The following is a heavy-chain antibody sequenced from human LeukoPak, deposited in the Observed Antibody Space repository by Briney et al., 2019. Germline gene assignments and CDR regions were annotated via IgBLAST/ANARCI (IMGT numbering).Heavy chain of an antibody. CDR1: GFTFSNYW. Sequence: GGPLRLSCAASGFTFSNYWMHWVRQAPGKGLMWVSRINSDGRSTSYADSVKGRFTISRDNAKNTLYLQMNSLRAEDTAVYYCAVLWELPDYWGQGTLVTVSS. CDR2: INSDGRST. D-gene: IGHD1-26*01. J-gene: IGHJ4*02. CDR3: AVLWELPDY. V-gene: IGHV3-74*01.